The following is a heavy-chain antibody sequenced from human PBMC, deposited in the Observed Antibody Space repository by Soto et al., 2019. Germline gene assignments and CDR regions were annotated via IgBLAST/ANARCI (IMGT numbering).Heavy chain of an antibody. Sequence: VQLVESGGGLVKPGGSLRLSCAASGFTFNNAWMSWVRQAPGKGLEWVGRVKSKTEGGTVDYAAHVKGRFSISRDDSTNTLYVQMNSLKTEDTAVYYCAAMSRHSSVWFDHWGQGTLVTVSS. J-gene: IGHJ5*02. V-gene: IGHV3-15*01. CDR3: AAMSRHSSVWFDH. D-gene: IGHD3-22*01. CDR1: GFTFNNAW. CDR2: VKSKTEGGTV.